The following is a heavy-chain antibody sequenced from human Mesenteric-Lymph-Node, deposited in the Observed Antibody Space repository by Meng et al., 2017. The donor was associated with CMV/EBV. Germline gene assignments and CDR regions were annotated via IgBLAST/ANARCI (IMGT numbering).Heavy chain of an antibody. Sequence: ASVKVSCKASGYTFTGYYMHWVRQAPGQGLEWMGWLNPYSGDTNYSQKFQGRVTMTRDTSISSVYLELSRLTSDDTAMYYCARFSRDSYDSSGLREVYYFDSWGQGTLVTVSS. J-gene: IGHJ4*02. CDR3: ARFSRDSYDSSGLREVYYFDS. V-gene: IGHV1-2*02. D-gene: IGHD3-22*01. CDR1: GYTFTGYY. CDR2: LNPYSGDT.